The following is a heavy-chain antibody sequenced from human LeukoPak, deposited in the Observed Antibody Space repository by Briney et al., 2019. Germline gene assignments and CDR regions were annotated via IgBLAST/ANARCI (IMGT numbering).Heavy chain of an antibody. CDR2: ISGSGGST. CDR1: GFTFSSYA. V-gene: IGHV3-23*01. J-gene: IGHJ4*02. CDR3: AKGHFITTQLLLSY. D-gene: IGHD2-15*01. Sequence: GGSLRLSCAASGFTFSSYAMSWVRQAPGKGLEWVSAISGSGGSTYYADSVKGRFTISRDNSKNTLYLQMNSLRAEDTAVYYCAKGHFITTQLLLSYWGQGTLVTVSS.